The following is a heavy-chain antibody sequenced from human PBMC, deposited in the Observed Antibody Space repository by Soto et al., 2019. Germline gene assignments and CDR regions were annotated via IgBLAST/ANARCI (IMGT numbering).Heavy chain of an antibody. D-gene: IGHD6-13*01. CDR3: ANHNGYTTTWYDY. CDR1: GLTFSSHA. Sequence: EVQLLESGGGLVQPGGSLRLSCAASGLTFSSHAMSWVRQAPGKGLEWVSAISASSATIYYADSVKGRFIISRDNSNNTLYLQMNSLRAEKTAIYHCANHNGYTTTWYDYWGQGTLVTVSS. V-gene: IGHV3-23*01. J-gene: IGHJ4*02. CDR2: ISASSATI.